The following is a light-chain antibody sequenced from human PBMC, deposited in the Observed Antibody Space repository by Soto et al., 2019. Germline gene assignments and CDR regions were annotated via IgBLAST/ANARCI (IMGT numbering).Light chain of an antibody. J-gene: IGKJ2*01. CDR3: QQCGTSPLYT. V-gene: IGKV3-20*01. Sequence: ESVLTQSQGTLSVSPGERVTLSCRASQTFGRTYLAWYQQKPFQYPRLLIYDASSRAPGIPDRFSGSGSGTDFTLTISRLGREDYAVYHCQQCGTSPLYTFGQGTKVEIQ. CDR1: QTFGRTY. CDR2: DAS.